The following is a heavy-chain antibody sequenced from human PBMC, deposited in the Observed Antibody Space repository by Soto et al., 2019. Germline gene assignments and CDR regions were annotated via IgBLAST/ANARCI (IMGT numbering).Heavy chain of an antibody. CDR1: GYGFTSYT. Sequence: ASVKVSCKASGYGFTSYTMHWVRQAPGQRLEWMGWINPVNGDTRNSQNFQGRVTFTRDTSASTTYMELSSLRSEDTAVYYCTRGPNSGSFDYWGQ. V-gene: IGHV1-3*01. J-gene: IGHJ4*01. D-gene: IGHD3-10*01. CDR3: TRGPNSGSFDY. CDR2: INPVNGDT.